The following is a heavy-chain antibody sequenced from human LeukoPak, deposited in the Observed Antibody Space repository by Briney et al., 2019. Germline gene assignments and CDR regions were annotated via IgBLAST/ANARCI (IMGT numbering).Heavy chain of an antibody. CDR3: TRGSLSGSSRDY. Sequence: ASVKVSCKASGYTFTGYDINWVRQATGQGLEWMGWMNPNTGDTGYAQKFQGRVTMTGNSSIDTAYRELSGLRSEDTAVYYCTRGSLSGSSRDYWGQGTLLTVSS. CDR2: MNPNTGDT. J-gene: IGHJ4*02. D-gene: IGHD1-26*01. V-gene: IGHV1-8*01. CDR1: GYTFTGYD.